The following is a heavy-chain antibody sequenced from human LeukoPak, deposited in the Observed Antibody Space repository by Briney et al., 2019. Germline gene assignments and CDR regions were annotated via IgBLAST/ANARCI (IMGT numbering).Heavy chain of an antibody. J-gene: IGHJ5*02. D-gene: IGHD6-19*01. CDR1: GGSISSYY. V-gene: IGHV4-59*08. CDR2: IYYSGST. Sequence: SETLSLTCTDSGGSISSYYWSWIRQPPGKGLEWIGYIYYSGSTNYNPSLKSRVTISVDTSKNQFSLKLSSVTAADTAVYYCARHGRIAVALNWFDPWGQGTLVTVSS. CDR3: ARHGRIAVALNWFDP.